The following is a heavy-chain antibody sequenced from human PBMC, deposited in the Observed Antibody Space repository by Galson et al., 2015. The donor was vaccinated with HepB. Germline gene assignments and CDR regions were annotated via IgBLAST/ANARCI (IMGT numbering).Heavy chain of an antibody. CDR2: ISSTGTTM. Sequence: SLRLSCAASGFTFSSYTMHWVRQAPGKGLESVSYISSTGTTMYYADSAKGRFTISRDNAQNSLYLQMNRLRAEDTAVYYCARAYFGSGSSSAYWYFDLWGRGALVTVSS. D-gene: IGHD3-10*01. CDR3: ARAYFGSGSSSAYWYFDL. J-gene: IGHJ2*01. CDR1: GFTFSSYT. V-gene: IGHV3-48*01.